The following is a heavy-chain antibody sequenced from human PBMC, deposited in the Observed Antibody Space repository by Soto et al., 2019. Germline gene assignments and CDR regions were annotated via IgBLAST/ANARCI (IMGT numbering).Heavy chain of an antibody. CDR3: ARDSVAVAGYFDY. V-gene: IGHV4-61*01. CDR1: GGSVSGDTYY. D-gene: IGHD6-19*01. J-gene: IGHJ4*02. Sequence: PSETLSLTCTVSGGSVSGDTYYWNWIRQPPGKGLEWIGYIYYSGSTTYNPSLKSRVTISVDTSKNQFSLKLSSVTAADTAVYYCARDSVAVAGYFDYWGQGTLVTVSS. CDR2: IYYSGST.